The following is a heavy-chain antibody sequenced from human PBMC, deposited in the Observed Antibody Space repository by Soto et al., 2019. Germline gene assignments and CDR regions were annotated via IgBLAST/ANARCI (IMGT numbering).Heavy chain of an antibody. CDR1: GFTLSSYW. J-gene: IGHJ4*02. D-gene: IGHD2-2*01. Sequence: PGGSLRLSCAASGFTLSSYWMHWVRQAPGKGLVWVSRINSDGSSTSYADSVKGRFTISRDNAKNTLYLQMNSLRAEDTAVYYCTSGPPMYCSSSSCYASPFDYWGQGTLVIVSS. V-gene: IGHV3-74*01. CDR3: TSGPPMYCSSSSCYASPFDY. CDR2: INSDGSST.